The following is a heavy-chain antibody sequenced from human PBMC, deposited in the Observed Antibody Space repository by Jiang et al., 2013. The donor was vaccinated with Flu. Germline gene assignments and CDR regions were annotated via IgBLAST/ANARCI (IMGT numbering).Heavy chain of an antibody. J-gene: IGHJ6*02. CDR2: IYPGDSDI. D-gene: IGHD3-3*01. CDR3: ARPYYDFWSGYWGPMDV. CDR1: GYNFTNYW. Sequence: GAEVKKPGESLKISCKGSGYNFTNYWIGWVRQMPGKGLEWMGIIYPGDSDIRYSPSFQGQVTISTDKSIRTAYLQWSSLKASDTAMYYCARPYYDFWSGYWGPMDVWGQGTTVTVSS. V-gene: IGHV5-51*01.